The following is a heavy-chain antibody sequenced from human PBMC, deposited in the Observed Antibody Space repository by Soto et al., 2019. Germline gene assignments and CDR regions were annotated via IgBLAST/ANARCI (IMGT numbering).Heavy chain of an antibody. V-gene: IGHV3-74*01. CDR1: GSTFSNDW. CDR2: INSDGSGT. Sequence: GGSLRLSCVVSGSTFSNDWMHWVRQAPGKGLVWVSHINSDGSGTNYADSVKGRFTIARDNAKNTVYLQMNSLRAEDTAVYYCARDRSYSLDVWGQGTTVTVSS. CDR3: ARDRSYSLDV. J-gene: IGHJ6*02.